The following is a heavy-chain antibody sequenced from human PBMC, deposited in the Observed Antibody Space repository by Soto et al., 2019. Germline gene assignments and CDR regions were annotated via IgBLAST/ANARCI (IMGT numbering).Heavy chain of an antibody. D-gene: IGHD6-19*01. CDR3: AKQHQWLASPIEFDY. V-gene: IGHV3-23*01. Sequence: GGSLRLSCAASGFTFGSYAMSWVRQAPGKGLEWVSAISGSGGSTYYADSVEGRFTISRDNSKNTLYLQMNSLRAEDTAVYYCAKQHQWLASPIEFDYWGQGTLVTVSS. CDR1: GFTFGSYA. CDR2: ISGSGGST. J-gene: IGHJ4*02.